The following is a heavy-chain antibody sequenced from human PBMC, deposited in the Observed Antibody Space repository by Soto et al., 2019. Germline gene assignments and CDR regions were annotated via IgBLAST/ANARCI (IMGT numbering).Heavy chain of an antibody. CDR3: AKDGSDSSGYYPDY. CDR1: GFTFDDYA. V-gene: IGHV3-43D*03. D-gene: IGHD3-22*01. J-gene: IGHJ4*02. Sequence: GGSLRLSCAASGFTFDDYAMHWVHQAPGKGLEWVSLISWDGGSTYYADSVKGRFTISRDNSKNSLYLQMNSLRAEDTALYYCAKDGSDSSGYYPDYWGQGTLVTVSS. CDR2: ISWDGGST.